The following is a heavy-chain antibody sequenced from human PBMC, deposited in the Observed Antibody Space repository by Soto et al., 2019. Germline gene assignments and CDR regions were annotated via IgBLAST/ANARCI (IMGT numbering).Heavy chain of an antibody. V-gene: IGHV1-18*01. CDR2: IRTNNDDT. J-gene: IGHJ4*01. CDR3: ARGASGDQYDY. CDR1: GYTFTTYG. D-gene: IGHD4-17*01. Sequence: QVHLVQSGGEVKEPGASVKVSCKASGYTFTTYGITWVRQAPGQGLEWMGWIRTNNDDTNYAQKFRDRVTLTTETSTTKAYMELTSLRADDTAVYYCARGASGDQYDYWGQGTLVTVSS.